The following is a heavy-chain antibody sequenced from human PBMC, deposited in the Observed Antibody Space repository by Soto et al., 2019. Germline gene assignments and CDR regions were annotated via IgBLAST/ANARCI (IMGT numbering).Heavy chain of an antibody. J-gene: IGHJ4*01. CDR2: GYHTGRT. CDR3: ARHDNGDYYFGT. CDR1: RSDS. Sequence: RSDSWSRKRKPPGKGLEWIGYGYHTGRTSYNPSLKSRVSISMDTSKNHFSLKLSSVTAADTAVYYSARHDNGDYYFGTCGQGTLVSVSS. D-gene: IGHD4-17*01. V-gene: IGHV4-61*07.